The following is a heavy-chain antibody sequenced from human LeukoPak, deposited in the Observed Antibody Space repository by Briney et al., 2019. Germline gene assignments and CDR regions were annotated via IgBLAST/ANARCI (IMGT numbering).Heavy chain of an antibody. J-gene: IGHJ4*02. CDR3: ARGSAPGAGPPSLDS. V-gene: IGHV4-59*01. CDR2: VYYTGNL. D-gene: IGHD6-13*01. CDR1: GGSIGKYH. Sequence: SETLSLTCSVSGGSIGKYHWTWIRQPPGKRLEWIGYVYYTGNLNYNPSLDHRVSLSIDTSKNQFSLSLSSVTAADTAVYYCARGSAPGAGPPSLDSWGQGTLVTVSS.